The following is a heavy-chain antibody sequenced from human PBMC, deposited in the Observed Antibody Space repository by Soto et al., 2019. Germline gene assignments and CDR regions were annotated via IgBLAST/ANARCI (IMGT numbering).Heavy chain of an antibody. D-gene: IGHD4-4*01. CDR2: ICTGGTT. Sequence: QLQESGPGLVKPSETLSLTCTVSGASISSFCWTWIRQPPGQGLEWIGYICTGGTTKYNPSLKSRVTMSVDTSKTQFSLKLTSVTAADPAVYYCARVGSKSFYYATDVWGQGTTVTVSS. CDR1: GASISSFC. J-gene: IGHJ6*02. V-gene: IGHV4-4*09. CDR3: ARVGSKSFYYATDV.